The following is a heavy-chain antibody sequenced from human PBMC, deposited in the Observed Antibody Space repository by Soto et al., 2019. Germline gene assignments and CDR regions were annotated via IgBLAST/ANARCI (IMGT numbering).Heavy chain of an antibody. V-gene: IGHV4-4*07. Sequence: SETLSLTCTVSGGSISSYYWSWIRQPAGKGLEWIGRIYTSGSTNYNPSLKSRVTMSVDTSKNQFSLKLSSVTAADTAAYYCASGGAGYRPFDIWGQGTMVTVSS. D-gene: IGHD5-18*01. J-gene: IGHJ3*02. CDR2: IYTSGST. CDR3: ASGGAGYRPFDI. CDR1: GGSISSYY.